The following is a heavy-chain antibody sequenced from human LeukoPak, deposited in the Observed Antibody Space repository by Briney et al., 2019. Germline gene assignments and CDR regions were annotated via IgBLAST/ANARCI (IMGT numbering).Heavy chain of an antibody. CDR1: GGSISSYY. J-gene: IGHJ4*02. Sequence: ASETLSLTCTVSGGSISSYYWSWIRQPPGKGLEWIGYIYSSGSTNYNPSLKSRITISVDTSKNQFSLKLSSVTAADTAVYYCARFAYCGGHCWYYFDYWGQGSLVTVSS. V-gene: IGHV4-59*01. CDR2: IYSSGST. CDR3: ARFAYCGGHCWYYFDY. D-gene: IGHD2-21*02.